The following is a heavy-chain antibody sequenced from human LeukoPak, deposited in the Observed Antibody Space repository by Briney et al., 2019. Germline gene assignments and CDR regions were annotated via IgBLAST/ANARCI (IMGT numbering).Heavy chain of an antibody. V-gene: IGHV1-69*13. CDR1: GGTFSSYA. CDR3: AHGSVAAAGTDFDY. J-gene: IGHJ4*02. CDR2: IIPIFGTA. Sequence: SAKVSCKASGGTFSSYAISWVRQTPGQGLEWMGGIIPIFGTANYAQKFQGRVTITADESTSTAYMELSSLRSEDTAVYYCAHGSVAAAGTDFDYWGQGTLVTVSS. D-gene: IGHD6-13*01.